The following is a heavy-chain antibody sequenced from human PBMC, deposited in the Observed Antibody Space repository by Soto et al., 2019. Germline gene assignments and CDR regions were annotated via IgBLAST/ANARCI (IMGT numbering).Heavy chain of an antibody. V-gene: IGHV1-69*13. J-gene: IGHJ4*02. CDR3: ASGIQLWLRRVDNGYSG. CDR1: GGTFSTYA. Sequence: SVKVSCKAPGGTFSTYAISWVRQAPGQGLEWMGGIIPMFGTANYAQRFQDRVTITADESTNTVYMELSSLRSEDTAVYFCASGIQLWLRRVDNGYSGWGQGTLVTVSS. CDR2: IIPMFGTA. D-gene: IGHD5-18*01.